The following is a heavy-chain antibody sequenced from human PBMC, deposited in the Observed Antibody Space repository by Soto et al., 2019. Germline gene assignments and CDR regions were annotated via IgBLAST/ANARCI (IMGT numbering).Heavy chain of an antibody. J-gene: IGHJ4*02. CDR3: ARDAYARGSLDY. CDR2: IIPMFNTT. Sequence: QVQLVQSGAEVKKPGSSVKVSCKASGGNFSTHAISWVRQAPGQGLVWMGGIIPMFNTTISAQKFQGRVTITADEYTSTAYMELGSLRSEDTAVYYCARDAYARGSLDYWGQGTLVTVSS. D-gene: IGHD2-8*01. V-gene: IGHV1-69*01. CDR1: GGNFSTHA.